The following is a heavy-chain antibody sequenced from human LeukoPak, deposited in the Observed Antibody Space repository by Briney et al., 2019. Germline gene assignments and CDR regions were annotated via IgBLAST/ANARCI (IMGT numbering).Heavy chain of an antibody. Sequence: GGSLRLSCAVSGFTFSSYWMSWVRQAPGKGLEWVANIMQDGSEKYYVDSVKGRFIISRDNAKNSLYLQMNSLRAEDTAVYYCARVCSGGSCRDYWGQGTLVTVSS. CDR3: ARVCSGGSCRDY. CDR1: GFTFSSYW. J-gene: IGHJ4*02. D-gene: IGHD2-15*01. CDR2: IMQDGSEK. V-gene: IGHV3-7*01.